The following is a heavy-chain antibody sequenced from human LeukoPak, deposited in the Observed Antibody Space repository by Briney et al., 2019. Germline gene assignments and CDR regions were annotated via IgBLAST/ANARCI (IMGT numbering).Heavy chain of an antibody. D-gene: IGHD1-26*01. Sequence: QSGGSLRLSCAASGFTFSSYAMSWVRQAPGKGLEWVSAISGSGGSTYYADSVKGRFTISRDNSENTLYLQMNSLRAEDTAVYYCAKGGGSYGGYFQHWGQGTLVTVSS. CDR2: ISGSGGST. J-gene: IGHJ1*01. CDR1: GFTFSSYA. V-gene: IGHV3-23*01. CDR3: AKGGGSYGGYFQH.